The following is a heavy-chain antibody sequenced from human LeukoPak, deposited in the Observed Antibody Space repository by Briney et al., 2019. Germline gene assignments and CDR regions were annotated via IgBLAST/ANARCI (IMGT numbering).Heavy chain of an antibody. CDR2: IYYSGST. CDR1: GGSISSYY. Sequence: SETLSLTCTVSGGSISSYYWGWIRQPPGKGLEWIGSIYYSGSTYYNPSLKSRVTISVDTSKNQFSLKLSSVTAADTAVYYCARYSGDSSGYSDYWGQGTLVTVSS. D-gene: IGHD3-22*01. CDR3: ARYSGDSSGYSDY. V-gene: IGHV4-39*07. J-gene: IGHJ4*02.